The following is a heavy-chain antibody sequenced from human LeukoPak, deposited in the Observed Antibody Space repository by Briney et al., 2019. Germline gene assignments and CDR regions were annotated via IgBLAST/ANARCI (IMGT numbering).Heavy chain of an antibody. CDR1: GYTFTGYY. CDR2: ITPNSDGT. J-gene: IGHJ4*02. V-gene: IGHV1-2*02. CDR3: ARSPIGLGFFDY. D-gene: IGHD7-27*01. Sequence: ASVKVSCKASGYTFTGYYMHWVRQAPGQGLEWMGWITPNSDGTDYAQKFQGRVTMTRDTSITTAYMELSSLRSDDTAVYYCARSPIGLGFFDYWGQGTLVTVSS.